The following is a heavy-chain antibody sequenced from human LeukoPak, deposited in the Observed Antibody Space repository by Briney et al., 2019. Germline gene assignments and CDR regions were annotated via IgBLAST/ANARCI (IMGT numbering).Heavy chain of an antibody. CDR3: ARESGLLGDY. D-gene: IGHD3-22*01. CDR2: IYRGGST. V-gene: IGHV3-53*04. Sequence: GGSPRLSCAASGFSFSNYAMSWVRQAPGKGLEWVSVIYRGGSTYYADSVKGRFTISRHNSKNTLYLQMNSLRAEDTAMYYCARESGLLGDYWGQGTLVTASS. J-gene: IGHJ4*02. CDR1: GFSFSNYA.